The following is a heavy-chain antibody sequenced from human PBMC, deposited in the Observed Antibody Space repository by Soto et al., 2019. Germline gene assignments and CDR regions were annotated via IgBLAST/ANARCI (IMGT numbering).Heavy chain of an antibody. V-gene: IGHV3-74*01. CDR1: GFTFTDYG. Sequence: GGSLRLSCAASGFTFTDYGTHWVRQAPGKGLVWVACINSDGSRTSYAYSVTGRFTISMENAKNTLNLQMQRLRVEDKALYYYARETYGGLYFDYWGQGTLVTVSS. D-gene: IGHD4-17*01. CDR2: INSDGSRT. CDR3: ARETYGGLYFDY. J-gene: IGHJ4*02.